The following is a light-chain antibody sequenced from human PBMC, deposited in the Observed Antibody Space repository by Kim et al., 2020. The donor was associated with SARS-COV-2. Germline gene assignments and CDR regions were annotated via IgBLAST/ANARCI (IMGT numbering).Light chain of an antibody. V-gene: IGLV2-14*01. CDR1: SSDIGGYNY. Sequence: GQYSTISCTGTSSDIGGYNYVSWYQQHPGKAPKLMIYEVTKRPSGVSNRFSGSKSGNTASLTIAGLQAEDEADYYCSSYTSIITLVFGTGTKVTVL. J-gene: IGLJ1*01. CDR2: EVT. CDR3: SSYTSIITLV.